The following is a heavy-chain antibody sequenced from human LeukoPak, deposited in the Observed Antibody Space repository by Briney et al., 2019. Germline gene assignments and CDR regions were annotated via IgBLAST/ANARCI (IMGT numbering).Heavy chain of an antibody. D-gene: IGHD3-9*01. Sequence: RAGGSLRLSSAASGFTYSSYAMSWVRQAPGRGLEWVSSIRGSGESTYYTDSVKGGFTISRDNSQNTLYLQMNSLRGEDTAVYYCAQVRADFGRYFGSWGRGTLVTVSS. CDR2: IRGSGEST. V-gene: IGHV3-23*01. CDR3: AQVRADFGRYFGS. CDR1: GFTYSSYA. J-gene: IGHJ4*02.